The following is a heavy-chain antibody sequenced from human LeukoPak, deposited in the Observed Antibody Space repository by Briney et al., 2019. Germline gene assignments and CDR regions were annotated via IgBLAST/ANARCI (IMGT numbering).Heavy chain of an antibody. V-gene: IGHV4-34*01. CDR1: GGSFSGYY. Sequence: SETLSLTCAVYGGSFSGYYWSWIRQPPGKGLEWIGSIYYSGSTYYNPSLKSRVTISVDTSKNQFSLKLSSVTAADTAVYYCARLSSTLRFLEWLPKYYFDYWGQGTLVTVSS. CDR3: ARLSSTLRFLEWLPKYYFDY. D-gene: IGHD3-3*01. CDR2: IYYSGST. J-gene: IGHJ4*02.